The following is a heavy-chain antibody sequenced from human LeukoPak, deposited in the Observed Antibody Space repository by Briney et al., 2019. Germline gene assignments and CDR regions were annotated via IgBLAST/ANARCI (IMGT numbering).Heavy chain of an antibody. V-gene: IGHV3-48*03. J-gene: IGHJ4*02. CDR3: AKEARFGESQDY. CDR1: GFTFSSYE. Sequence: GGSLRLSCAASGFTFSSYEMNWVRQAPGKGLEWVSYISSSGSTIYYADSVKGRFTISRDNSKNTLYLQMNSLRAEDTAVYYCAKEARFGESQDYWGQGTLVTVSS. D-gene: IGHD3-10*01. CDR2: ISSSGSTI.